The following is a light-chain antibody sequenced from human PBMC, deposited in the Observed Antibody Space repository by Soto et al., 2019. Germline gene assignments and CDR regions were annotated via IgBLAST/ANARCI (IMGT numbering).Light chain of an antibody. V-gene: IGLV2-14*01. J-gene: IGLJ3*02. CDR2: EVT. CDR1: TNDIGSYNY. CDR3: SSYTFSTTLRV. Sequence: QSVLTQPASVSGSPGQSITLSCAGTTNDIGSYNYVSWFQQHPGEAPKLIIFEVTHRPSGISTRFSGSKSGNTASLTISDLQAEDEALYYCSSYTFSTTLRVFGGGTKVTVL.